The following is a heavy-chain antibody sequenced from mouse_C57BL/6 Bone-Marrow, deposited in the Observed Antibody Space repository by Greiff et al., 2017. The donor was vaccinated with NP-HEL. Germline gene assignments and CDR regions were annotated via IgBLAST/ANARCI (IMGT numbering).Heavy chain of an antibody. CDR3: LSITTVVYEV. D-gene: IGHD1-1*01. J-gene: IGHJ1*03. V-gene: IGHV1-59*01. CDR1: GYTFTSYW. CDR2: IDPSDSYT. Sequence: VQLQQPGAELVRPGTSVKLSCKASGYTFTSYWMHWVKQRPGQGLEWIGVIDPSDSYTNYNQKFKGKATLTVDTSSSTAYMQLSSLTSEDSAVYYCLSITTVVYEVWGTGTTVTVSS.